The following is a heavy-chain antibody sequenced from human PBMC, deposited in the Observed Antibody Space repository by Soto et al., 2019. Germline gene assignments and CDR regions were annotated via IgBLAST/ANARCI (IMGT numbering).Heavy chain of an antibody. Sequence: QVQLVESGGGVVQPGRSLRLSCAASGFTFRSYAMHWVRQAPGKGLEWVTIISFDGNERYYAESVKGRFTISKDFSKNTAYLQMNSLRPEDTAVYYCARGIGYSYLFDYWGQGTLVTVSS. V-gene: IGHV3-30-3*01. CDR2: ISFDGNER. J-gene: IGHJ4*02. D-gene: IGHD5-18*01. CDR3: ARGIGYSYLFDY. CDR1: GFTFRSYA.